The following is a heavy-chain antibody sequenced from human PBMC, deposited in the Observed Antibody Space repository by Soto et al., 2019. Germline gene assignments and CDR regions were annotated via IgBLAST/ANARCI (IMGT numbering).Heavy chain of an antibody. J-gene: IGHJ6*02. CDR3: ARDRSSSGAYYYYYGMDV. CDR2: IYYSGST. CDR1: GGSISSYY. Sequence: SETLSLTCTVSGGSISSYYWSWIRQPPGKGLEWIGYIYYSGSTNYNPSLKSRVTISVDTSKNQFSLKLSSVTAADTAVYYCARDRSSSGAYYYYYGMDVWGQGTTVTVSS. V-gene: IGHV4-59*01. D-gene: IGHD6-6*01.